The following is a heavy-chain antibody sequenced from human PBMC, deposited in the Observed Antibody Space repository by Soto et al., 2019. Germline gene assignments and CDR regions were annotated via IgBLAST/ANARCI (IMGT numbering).Heavy chain of an antibody. D-gene: IGHD3-22*01. Sequence: TLSLNCAVCGGCISSGGYSWSWIRQPPGKGLEWIGYIYHSGSTYYNPSLKSRVTISVDRSKNQFSLKLSSVTAADTAVYYCARASRYYASSAYQRGRWFDPWGQGTLVTVSS. CDR3: ARASRYYASSAYQRGRWFDP. CDR1: GGCISSGGYS. CDR2: IYHSGST. J-gene: IGHJ5*02. V-gene: IGHV4-30-2*01.